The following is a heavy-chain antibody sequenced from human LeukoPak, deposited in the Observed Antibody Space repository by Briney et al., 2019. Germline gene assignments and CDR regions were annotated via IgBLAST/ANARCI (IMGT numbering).Heavy chain of an antibody. CDR1: GFTFGDYA. CDR2: IRSKAYGGTT. J-gene: IGHJ4*02. D-gene: IGHD3-10*01. CDR3: CRVIDKAGELNFDY. Sequence: GGSLRLSCTASGFTFGDYAMSWFRQAPGKGLEWVGFIRSKAYGGTTEHAASVKGRFTISRDDSKSIAYLQMNSLKTEDTAVYYCCRVIDKAGELNFDYWGQGTQVTVSS. V-gene: IGHV3-49*03.